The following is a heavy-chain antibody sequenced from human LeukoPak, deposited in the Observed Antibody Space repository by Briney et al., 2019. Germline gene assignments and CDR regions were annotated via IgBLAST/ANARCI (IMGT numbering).Heavy chain of an antibody. CDR2: IYYSGST. CDR3: ARIAAAGLAY. J-gene: IGHJ4*02. V-gene: IGHV4-39*01. D-gene: IGHD6-13*01. Sequence: ASETLSLTCTVSGGSISSSSYYWGWIRQPPGKGLERIGSIYYSGSTYYNPSLKSRVTISVDTSKNQFSLKLSSVTAADTAVYYCARIAAAGLAYWGQGTLVTVSS. CDR1: GGSISSSSYY.